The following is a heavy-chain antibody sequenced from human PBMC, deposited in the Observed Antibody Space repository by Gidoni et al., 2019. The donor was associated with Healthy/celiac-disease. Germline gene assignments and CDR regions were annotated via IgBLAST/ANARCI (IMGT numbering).Heavy chain of an antibody. CDR3: AKSHRKETGIAVAGTWGPLDY. V-gene: IGHV3-30*18. CDR2: ISYDGSNK. Sequence: QVQLVESGGGVVQPGRSLRLSCAASGFTFSSYGMHWVRQAPGKGLEWVAVISYDGSNKYYADSVKGRFTISRDNSKNTLYLQMNSLRAEDTAVYYCAKSHRKETGIAVAGTWGPLDYWGQGTLVTVSS. J-gene: IGHJ4*02. CDR1: GFTFSSYG. D-gene: IGHD6-19*01.